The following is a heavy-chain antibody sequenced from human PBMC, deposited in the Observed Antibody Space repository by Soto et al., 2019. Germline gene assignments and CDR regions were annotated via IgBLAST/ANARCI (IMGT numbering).Heavy chain of an antibody. Sequence: LRLSCAASGFTFGSNWMSWVRQAPGKGLEWVANIKRDGSEKYYVDSVKGRFTISRDNAKNTLYLQMNSLRADDTAVYYCASLEWESSGYADYWGQGTQVTVSS. CDR3: ASLEWESSGYADY. D-gene: IGHD5-12*01. J-gene: IGHJ4*02. CDR1: GFTFGSNW. CDR2: IKRDGSEK. V-gene: IGHV3-7*03.